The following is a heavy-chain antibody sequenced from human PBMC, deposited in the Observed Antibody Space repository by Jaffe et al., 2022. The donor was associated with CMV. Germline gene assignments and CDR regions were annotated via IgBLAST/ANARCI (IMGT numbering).Heavy chain of an antibody. V-gene: IGHV5-51*01. CDR1: GYSFTSYW. J-gene: IGHJ6*03. Sequence: EVQLVQSGAEVKKPGESLKISCKGSGYSFTSYWIGWVRQMPGKGLEWMGIIYPGDSDTRYSPSFQGQVTISADKSISTAYLQWSSLKASDTAMYYCARHDMSLIGPNHYYYYYMDVWGKGTTVTVSS. CDR2: IYPGDSDT. CDR3: ARHDMSLIGPNHYYYYYMDV.